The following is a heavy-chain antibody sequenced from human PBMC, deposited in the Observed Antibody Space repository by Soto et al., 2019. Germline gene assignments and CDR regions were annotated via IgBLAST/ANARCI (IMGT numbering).Heavy chain of an antibody. CDR3: IGQITILGVVYLY. V-gene: IGHV3-15*07. D-gene: IGHD3-3*01. Sequence: EVQLVESGGGLVKPGGSLRLSCAASGFTFTSAWMNWVRQAPGKGLEWVGRIKSKTDGGTTAYAAPVKDRFTISRDDAKNTVSLQMNSLKSEDTAVYYCIGQITILGVVYLYWGQGTLLTVSS. J-gene: IGHJ4*02. CDR1: GFTFTSAW. CDR2: IKSKTDGGTT.